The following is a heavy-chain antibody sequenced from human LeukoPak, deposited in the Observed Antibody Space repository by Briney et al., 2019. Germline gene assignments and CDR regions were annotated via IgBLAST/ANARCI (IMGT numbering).Heavy chain of an antibody. J-gene: IGHJ5*02. D-gene: IGHD3-22*01. CDR3: ARWYYYETSGLYYGSFDN. CDR1: GFTFSSYW. Sequence: GGSLRLSCAASGFTFSSYWMSWVRQAPGKGLEWVANIKQDGSEKDYVDSVKGRFTISRDNAKNSLYLQMNSLRAEDTAVYYCARWYYYETSGLYYGSFDNWGQGTLVTVSS. CDR2: IKQDGSEK. V-gene: IGHV3-7*01.